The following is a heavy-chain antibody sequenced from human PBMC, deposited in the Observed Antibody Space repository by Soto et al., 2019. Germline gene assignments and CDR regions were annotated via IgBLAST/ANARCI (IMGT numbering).Heavy chain of an antibody. CDR3: ARDGGSASSNSFDI. Sequence: QVQLQESGPGLVKPSQTLSLTCTVSGDSISSGAYYCHWLRQHPGKGLEWIGYISYSGSTHYNPSLKSRVTISVDTSKNQFSLEVTSMTAADTAVYYCARDGGSASSNSFDIWGQGTVVTVSS. J-gene: IGHJ3*02. V-gene: IGHV4-31*03. D-gene: IGHD2-15*01. CDR2: ISYSGST. CDR1: GDSISSGAYY.